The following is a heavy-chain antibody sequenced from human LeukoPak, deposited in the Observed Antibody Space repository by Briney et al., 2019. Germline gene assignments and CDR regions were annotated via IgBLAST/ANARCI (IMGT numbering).Heavy chain of an antibody. CDR3: ARSSAKRLRWYLFDY. CDR1: GFTFSSYE. D-gene: IGHD4-23*01. CDR2: ISSSGSTI. J-gene: IGHJ4*02. Sequence: PGGSLRLSCAASGFTFSSYEMNWVRQAPGKGLEWVSYISSSGSTIYYADSVKGRFTISRDNAKNSLYLQMNSLRAEDTAVYYCARSSAKRLRWYLFDYWGQGTLVTVSS. V-gene: IGHV3-48*03.